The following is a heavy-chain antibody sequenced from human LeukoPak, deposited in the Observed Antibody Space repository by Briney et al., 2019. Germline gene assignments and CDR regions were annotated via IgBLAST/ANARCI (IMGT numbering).Heavy chain of an antibody. CDR1: GYSFTSYW. D-gene: IGHD5-24*01. J-gene: IGHJ5*02. CDR3: ARQGATTYNWFDP. Sequence: GESLKISCKGSGYSFTSYWIGWVRQMPGKGLEWMGIIYPGDSDTRYSPSFQGQVTISADKSISTAYLQWSSLKASGTAMYYCARQGATTYNWFDPWGQGTLVTVSS. CDR2: IYPGDSDT. V-gene: IGHV5-51*01.